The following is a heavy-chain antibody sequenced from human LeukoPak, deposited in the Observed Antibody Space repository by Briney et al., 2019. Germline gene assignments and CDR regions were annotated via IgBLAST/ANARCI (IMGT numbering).Heavy chain of an antibody. CDR1: GFTFSSYG. CDR3: AREGIVVVPAATRTLDY. CDR2: IWYDGSNK. V-gene: IGHV3-33*01. D-gene: IGHD2-2*01. Sequence: GRSLRLSCAASGFTFSSYGMHWVRQAPGKGLEWVAVIWYDGSNKYYADSVKGRFTISRDNSKNTLYLQMNSLRAEDTAVYYCAREGIVVVPAATRTLDYWGQGTLVTVSS. J-gene: IGHJ4*02.